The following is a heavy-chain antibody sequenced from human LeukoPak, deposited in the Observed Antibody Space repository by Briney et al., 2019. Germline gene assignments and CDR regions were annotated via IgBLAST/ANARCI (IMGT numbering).Heavy chain of an antibody. CDR2: ITGSGGAT. V-gene: IGHV3-23*01. D-gene: IGHD2-15*01. CDR1: GFTFSTYA. Sequence: QPGGSLRLSCAAPGFTFSTYAMNWVRQAPGKGLEWVSIITGSGGATYYPDSVKGRFTISRDNSKNTLYLQMNSVRADDTAVYYCAKGTLGSCSGSTCYPLDYWGLGTLVTVSS. CDR3: AKGTLGSCSGSTCYPLDY. J-gene: IGHJ4*02.